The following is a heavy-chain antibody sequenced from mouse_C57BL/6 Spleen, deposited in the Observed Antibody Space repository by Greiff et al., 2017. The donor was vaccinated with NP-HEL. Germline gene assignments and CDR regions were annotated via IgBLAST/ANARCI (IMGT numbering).Heavy chain of an antibody. CDR1: GISITTGNYR. J-gene: IGHJ1*03. D-gene: IGHD1-1*01. V-gene: IGHV3-5*01. CDR3: ARDWSPLYYGSSHWYFDV. Sequence: EVQRVESGPGLVKPSQTVFLTCTVTGISITTGNYRWSWIRQFPGNKLEWIGYIYYSGTITYNPSLTSRTTITRDTPKNQFFLEMNSLTAEDTATYYCARDWSPLYYGSSHWYFDVWGTGTTVTVSS. CDR2: IYYSGTI.